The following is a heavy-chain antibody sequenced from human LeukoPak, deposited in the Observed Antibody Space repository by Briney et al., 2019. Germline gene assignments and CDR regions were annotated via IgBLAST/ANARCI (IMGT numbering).Heavy chain of an antibody. D-gene: IGHD4-11*01. CDR1: GFPFSSYS. J-gene: IGHJ4*02. CDR3: ARDLSTVTNFDY. CDR2: ISRSSSYI. Sequence: AGGSLRLSCAASGFPFSSYSMNWVRQAPGKGLEWVSCISRSSSYIYYADSVKGRFTISRDNSKNTLYLQMNSLRAEDTAVYYCARDLSTVTNFDYWGQGTLVTVSS. V-gene: IGHV3-21*01.